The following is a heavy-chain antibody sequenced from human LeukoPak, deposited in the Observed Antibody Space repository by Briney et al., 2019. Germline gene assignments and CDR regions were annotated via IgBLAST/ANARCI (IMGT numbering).Heavy chain of an antibody. CDR3: AKDMDSSGWYRRGAFDI. CDR2: ISSSSSYI. J-gene: IGHJ3*02. Sequence: PGGSLRLSCAASGFTFSSYSMNWVRQAPGKGLEWVSSISSSSSYIYYADSVKGRFTISRDNAKNSLYLQMNSLRAEDTAVYYCAKDMDSSGWYRRGAFDIWGQGTMVTVSS. D-gene: IGHD6-19*01. V-gene: IGHV3-21*01. CDR1: GFTFSSYS.